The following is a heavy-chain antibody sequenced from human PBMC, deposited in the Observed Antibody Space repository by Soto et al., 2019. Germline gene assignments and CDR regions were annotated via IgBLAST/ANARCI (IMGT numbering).Heavy chain of an antibody. D-gene: IGHD2-2*01. CDR2: IWYDGSNK. CDR3: ARLGSSSWSPHYYFDY. Sequence: LRLSCAASGFTFSSYGMHWVRQAPGKGLEWVAVIWYDGSNKYYADSVKGRFTISRDNSKNTLYLQMSSLRAEDTAVYYCARLGSSSWSPHYYFDYWGQGTLVTVSS. V-gene: IGHV3-33*01. J-gene: IGHJ4*02. CDR1: GFTFSSYG.